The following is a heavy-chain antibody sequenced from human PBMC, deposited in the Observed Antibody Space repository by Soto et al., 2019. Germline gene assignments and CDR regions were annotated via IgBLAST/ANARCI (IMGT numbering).Heavy chain of an antibody. CDR3: VKGGLAEDTSDHYYKGMDV. Sequence: QVQLVESGGGVVQPGRSLRLSCAASRFTFSSFGMHWVRQAPGKGPEWVSLISSDGSTKYYADSVKGRFTISRDNSKNTLYLRMNSLRCEDMGVYYCVKGGLAEDTSDHYYKGMDVWGQGNTVTVSS. CDR1: RFTFSSFG. CDR2: ISSDGSTK. V-gene: IGHV3-30*18. D-gene: IGHD3-3*02. J-gene: IGHJ6*02.